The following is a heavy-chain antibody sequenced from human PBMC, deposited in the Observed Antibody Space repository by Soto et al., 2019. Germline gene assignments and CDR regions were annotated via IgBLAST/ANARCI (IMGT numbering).Heavy chain of an antibody. V-gene: IGHV4-61*01. CDR2: IYYSGST. Sequence: PSETLSLTCTVSGGSVSSGSYYWSWIRQPPGKGLEWIGYIYYSGSTNYNPSLKSRVTISVDTSKNQFSLKLSSVTAADTAVYYCARGTYSGSYYFDYSGQGTLVTVSS. J-gene: IGHJ4*02. CDR3: ARGTYSGSYYFDY. D-gene: IGHD1-26*01. CDR1: GGSVSSGSYY.